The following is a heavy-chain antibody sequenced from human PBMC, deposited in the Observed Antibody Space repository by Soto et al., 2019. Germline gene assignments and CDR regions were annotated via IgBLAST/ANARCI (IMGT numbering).Heavy chain of an antibody. CDR2: IKEDGSEK. D-gene: IGHD4-17*01. Sequence: PGGSLRLSCAASGFTFSVYWMSWVRQAPGTGLEWVANIKEDGSEKYYVDSVKGRFTISRDDAKKSLYLQMNSLRAEDTAVYYCARSDYGDGSWYFDLWGRGTLVTVSS. CDR1: GFTFSVYW. J-gene: IGHJ2*01. CDR3: ARSDYGDGSWYFDL. V-gene: IGHV3-7*01.